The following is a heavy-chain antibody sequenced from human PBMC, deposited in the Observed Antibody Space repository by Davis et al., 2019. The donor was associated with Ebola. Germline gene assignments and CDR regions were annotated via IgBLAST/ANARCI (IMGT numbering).Heavy chain of an antibody. J-gene: IGHJ5*02. Sequence: MPSETLSLTCTVSGGSISSYYWSWIRQPPGKGLEWIGYIYYSGSTNYNPSLKSRVPISVDTSKNQFSLKLSSVTAADTAVYYCARSTVVTPGNNWFDPWGQGTLVTVSS. CDR2: IYYSGST. CDR1: GGSISSYY. D-gene: IGHD4-23*01. V-gene: IGHV4-59*01. CDR3: ARSTVVTPGNNWFDP.